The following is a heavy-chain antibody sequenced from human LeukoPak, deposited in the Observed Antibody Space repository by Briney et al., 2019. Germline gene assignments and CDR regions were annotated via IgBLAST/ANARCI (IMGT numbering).Heavy chain of an antibody. CDR2: MNPNSGNT. CDR1: GYTFTTYD. D-gene: IGHD3-22*01. V-gene: IGHV1-8*03. J-gene: IGHJ4*02. CDR3: ARKKPDNSEIYN. Sequence: GASVKVSCKASGYTFTTYDINGVRQAARQGLEWMGWMNPNSGNTGYAQKFQGRLTITRNTSISTAYMELSSLRSDDTAVYYCARKKPDNSEIYNWGQGTLVTVSS.